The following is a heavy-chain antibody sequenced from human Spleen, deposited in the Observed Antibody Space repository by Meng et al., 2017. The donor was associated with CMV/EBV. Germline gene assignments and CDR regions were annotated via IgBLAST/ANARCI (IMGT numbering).Heavy chain of an antibody. J-gene: IGHJ6*02. D-gene: IGHD2-2*02. Sequence: GESLKISCAASGFTVSSSYMSWVRQAPGKGLEWVSVIYSGGSTYYADSVKGRFTISRDNSKNTLYLQMNSLRAEDTAVYYCARDWGPAAISGNGMDVWGQGTTVTVSS. CDR1: GFTVSSSY. CDR3: ARDWGPAAISGNGMDV. V-gene: IGHV3-53*01. CDR2: IYSGGST.